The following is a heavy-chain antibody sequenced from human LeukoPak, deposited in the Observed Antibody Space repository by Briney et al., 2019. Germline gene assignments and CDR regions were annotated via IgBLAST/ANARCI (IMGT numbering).Heavy chain of an antibody. Sequence: GGSLRLSCAASGSTLSRYWMHWVREAPGGRLLWVSCINSAGRNTRFAASVKGPFTVSRDNAKSTLYLQMNSLRAEDTAEYYCATGNDHAFDICGQGTTVAVSS. J-gene: IGHJ3*02. CDR1: GSTLSRYW. D-gene: IGHD1-1*01. CDR2: INSAGRNT. CDR3: ATGNDHAFDI. V-gene: IGHV3-74*01.